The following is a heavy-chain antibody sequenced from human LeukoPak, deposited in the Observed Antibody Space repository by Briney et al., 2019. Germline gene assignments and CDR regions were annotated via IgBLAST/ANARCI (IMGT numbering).Heavy chain of an antibody. D-gene: IGHD3-10*01. CDR2: INPNSGNT. V-gene: IGHV1-8*02. CDR1: GYTFTGYY. Sequence: ASVKVSCKASGYTFTGYYMHWVRQAPGQGLEWMGWINPNSGNTGYAQKFQGRVTTARNTSISTAYMELSSLRSEDTAVYYCARGLFYPVRGVIKTWKYNWFDPWGQGTLVTVSS. CDR3: ARGLFYPVRGVIKTWKYNWFDP. J-gene: IGHJ5*02.